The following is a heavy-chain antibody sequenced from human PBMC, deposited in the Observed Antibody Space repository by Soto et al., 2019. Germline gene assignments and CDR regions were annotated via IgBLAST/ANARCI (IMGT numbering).Heavy chain of an antibody. D-gene: IGHD3-3*01. CDR1: GGTFSSYA. CDR3: ARAQDSRLTIFGVVINWFDP. CDR2: IIPIFGTA. V-gene: IGHV1-69*01. Sequence: QVQLVQSGAEVKKPGSSVKVSCKASGGTFSSYAISWVRQAPGQGLAWMGGIIPIFGTANYAQKFQGRVTITADESTSTAYMELSSLRSEDTAVYYCARAQDSRLTIFGVVINWFDPWGQGTLVTVSS. J-gene: IGHJ5*02.